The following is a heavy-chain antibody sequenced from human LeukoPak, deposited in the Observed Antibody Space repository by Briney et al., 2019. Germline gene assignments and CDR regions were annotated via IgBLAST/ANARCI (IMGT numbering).Heavy chain of an antibody. Sequence: GGSLRLSCAASGFTFSSYGMQWVRQAPGKGLEWVAVIWYDGSNKYYADSVKGRFTISRDNSKNTLYLQMNSLRAEDTAVYYCARGYIAAAGYFDYWGQGTLVTVSS. CDR1: GFTFSSYG. V-gene: IGHV3-33*01. CDR3: ARGYIAAAGYFDY. J-gene: IGHJ4*02. D-gene: IGHD6-13*01. CDR2: IWYDGSNK.